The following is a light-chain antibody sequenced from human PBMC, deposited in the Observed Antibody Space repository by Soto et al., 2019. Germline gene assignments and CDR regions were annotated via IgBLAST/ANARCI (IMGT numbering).Light chain of an antibody. CDR2: GAS. CDR1: QTVGSD. V-gene: IGKV3-15*01. J-gene: IGKJ2*01. Sequence: EIVLTQSPVTLSVSPGDGATLSCRASQTVGSDLPWYQQKPGQAHRLLIYGASTRAPGGPVRFSGSGSGTEFTLTIDNLQADYFLVYYCHRHLDWPVTVGQGT. CDR3: HRHLDWPVT.